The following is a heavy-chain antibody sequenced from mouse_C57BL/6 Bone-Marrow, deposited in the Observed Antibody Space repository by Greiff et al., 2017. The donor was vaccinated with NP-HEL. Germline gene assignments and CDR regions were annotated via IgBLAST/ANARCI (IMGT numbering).Heavy chain of an antibody. D-gene: IGHD1-1*01. Sequence: QVQLQQPGTELVKPGASVKLSCKASGYTFTSYWMHWVKQRPGQGLEWIGNINPSNGGTNYNEKFKSKATLTVDKSSSTAYMQLSSLTSEDSAVYYCARSGIYYYGSSSAWFAYWGQGTLVTVSA. V-gene: IGHV1-53*01. J-gene: IGHJ3*01. CDR3: ARSGIYYYGSSSAWFAY. CDR2: INPSNGGT. CDR1: GYTFTSYW.